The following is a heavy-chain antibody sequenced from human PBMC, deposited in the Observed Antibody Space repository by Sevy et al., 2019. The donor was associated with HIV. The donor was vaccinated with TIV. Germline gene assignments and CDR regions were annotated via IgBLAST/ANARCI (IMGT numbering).Heavy chain of an antibody. CDR1: GFTFSNAW. CDR2: IKSKADGGTT. J-gene: IGHJ4*02. V-gene: IGHV3-15*01. CDR3: TTVYTVTADY. D-gene: IGHD4-17*01. Sequence: GGYLRLSCAASGFTFSNAWMSWVRQAPGKGLEWVGRIKSKADGGTTHYAAPVKGRFTISRDDSKNTLYLQMNSLKTEDTAVYYRTTVYTVTADYWGQGTLVTVSS.